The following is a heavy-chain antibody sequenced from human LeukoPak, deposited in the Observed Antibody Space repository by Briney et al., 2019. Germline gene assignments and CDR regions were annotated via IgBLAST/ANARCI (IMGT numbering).Heavy chain of an antibody. CDR2: IKQDGSEK. J-gene: IGHJ5*02. D-gene: IGHD6-19*01. Sequence: GGSLRLSCAASGFTSSSYWMSWVRQAPGKGLEWVANIKQDGSEKYYVDSVKGRFTISRDNAKNSLYLQMNSLRAEDTAVYYCARDVDSSGRNLFWFDPWGQGTLVTVSS. CDR1: GFTSSSYW. CDR3: ARDVDSSGRNLFWFDP. V-gene: IGHV3-7*01.